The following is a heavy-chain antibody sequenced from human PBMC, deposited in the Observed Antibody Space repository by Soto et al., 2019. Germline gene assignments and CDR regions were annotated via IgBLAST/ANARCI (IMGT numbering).Heavy chain of an antibody. CDR1: GFTFSSYA. CDR3: ARDRRGDGSYWYYFDY. J-gene: IGHJ4*02. D-gene: IGHD1-26*01. Sequence: GGSLRLSCAASGFTFSSYAMHWVRQAPGKGLEWVAVISYDGSNKYYADSVKGRFTISRDNSKNTLYLQMNSLRAEDTAVYYCARDRRGDGSYWYYFDYWGQGTLGTVSS. CDR2: ISYDGSNK. V-gene: IGHV3-30-3*01.